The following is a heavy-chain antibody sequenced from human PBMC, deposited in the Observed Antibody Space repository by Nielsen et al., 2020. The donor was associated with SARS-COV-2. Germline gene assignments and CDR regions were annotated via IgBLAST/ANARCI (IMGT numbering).Heavy chain of an antibody. D-gene: IGHD3-22*01. J-gene: IGHJ6*02. CDR2: IYPGDSDT. CDR3: ARLPFYYDSSCSIGMDV. CDR1: GYSFTNYW. Sequence: GESLKISCQGSGYSFTNYWIGWVRQMPGKGLEWMGIIYPGDSDTRYSPSFQGQVTISADKSISTAYLQWSSLKASDTAMYYCARLPFYYDSSCSIGMDVWGQGTTVTVSS. V-gene: IGHV5-51*01.